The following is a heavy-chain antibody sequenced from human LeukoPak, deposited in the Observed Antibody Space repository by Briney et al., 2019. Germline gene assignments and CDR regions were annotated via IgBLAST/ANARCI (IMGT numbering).Heavy chain of an antibody. D-gene: IGHD5-24*01. CDR3: ARDSGGRWLQFLDDAFDI. V-gene: IGHV3-21*01. CDR2: ISSSSSYI. Sequence: GGSLRLSCAASGFTFSSYSMNWVRQAPGKGLEWVSSISSSSSYIYYADSVKGRFTISRDNAKNSLYLQMNSLRAEDTAVYYCARDSGGRWLQFLDDAFDIWGQGTMVTVSS. J-gene: IGHJ3*02. CDR1: GFTFSSYS.